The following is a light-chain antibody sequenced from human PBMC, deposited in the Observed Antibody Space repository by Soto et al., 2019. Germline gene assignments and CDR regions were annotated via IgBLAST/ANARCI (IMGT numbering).Light chain of an antibody. J-gene: IGLJ2*01. V-gene: IGLV1-44*01. Sequence: QSVLTQPPSASGTPGQRVTISCSGSSSNIGSNTVNWYQQLPGTAPKLLIYSNNQRPSGVPDRFSGSKSGTSASLAISGLQSEDEADYYCAAWDDSLNCPVFGGCTK. CDR3: AAWDDSLNCPV. CDR1: SSNIGSNT. CDR2: SNN.